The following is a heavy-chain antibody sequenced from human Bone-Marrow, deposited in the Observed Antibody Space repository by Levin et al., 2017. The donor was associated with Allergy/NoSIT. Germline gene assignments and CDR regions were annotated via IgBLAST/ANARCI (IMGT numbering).Heavy chain of an antibody. J-gene: IGHJ5*02. D-gene: IGHD1-26*01. CDR2: VYSGGDT. V-gene: IGHV3-66*01. CDR3: ARDVGP. CDR1: GFDVSRNY. Sequence: PGESLKISCAASGFDVSRNYVKWVRQAPGKGLEWVSLVYSGGDTYYADSVKGRFTIPRDKSTNTMFLQMNNLRVEDTAVYYCARDVGPWGPGTLVTVSS.